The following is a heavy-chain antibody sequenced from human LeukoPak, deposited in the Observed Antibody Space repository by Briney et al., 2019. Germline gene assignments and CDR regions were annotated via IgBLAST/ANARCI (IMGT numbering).Heavy chain of an antibody. CDR2: IYHSGST. D-gene: IGHD2-15*01. Sequence: PSETLSLTCTVSGYSISSGYYWGWIRQPPGKGLEWIGSIYHSGSTYYNPSLKSRVTISVDTSKNQFSLKLSSVTAADTAVYYCARVGQVVLHWGQGTLVTVSS. CDR1: GYSISSGYY. V-gene: IGHV4-38-2*02. CDR3: ARVGQVVLH. J-gene: IGHJ4*02.